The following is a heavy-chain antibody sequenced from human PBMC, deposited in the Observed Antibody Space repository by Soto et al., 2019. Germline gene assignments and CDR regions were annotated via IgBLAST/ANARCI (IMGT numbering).Heavy chain of an antibody. J-gene: IGHJ6*02. Sequence: PSETLSLTCAVYGGSFSGYYWSWIRQPPGKGLEWIGEINHSGSSNYNPSLKSRVTISVDRSKNQFSLKLSSVTAADTAVYYCAGATSLGYCSGGSCYSPYYYGMDVWGQGTTVTVSS. V-gene: IGHV4-34*01. D-gene: IGHD2-15*01. CDR1: GGSFSGYY. CDR3: AGATSLGYCSGGSCYSPYYYGMDV. CDR2: INHSGSS.